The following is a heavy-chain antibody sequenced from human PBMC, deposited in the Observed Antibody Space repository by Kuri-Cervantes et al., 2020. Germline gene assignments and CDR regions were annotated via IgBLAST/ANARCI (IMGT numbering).Heavy chain of an antibody. CDR1: GFTFDDYA. J-gene: IGHJ4*02. V-gene: IGHV3-9*01. Sequence: GGSLRLSCAASGFTFDDYAMHWVRQAPGKGLEWVSGISWNSGSIGYADSVKGRFTISRDNAKNSLYLQMNSLRAEDTALYYRARETPGYSSSPYFDYWGQGTLVTVSS. D-gene: IGHD6-13*01. CDR3: ARETPGYSSSPYFDY. CDR2: ISWNSGSI.